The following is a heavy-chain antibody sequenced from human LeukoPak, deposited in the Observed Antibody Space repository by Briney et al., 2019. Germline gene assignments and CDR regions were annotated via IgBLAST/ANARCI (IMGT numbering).Heavy chain of an antibody. CDR1: GGSFSGYY. D-gene: IGHD6-19*01. V-gene: IGHV4-34*01. J-gene: IGHJ4*02. Sequence: SETLSLTCAVYGGSFSGYYWSWIRQPPGKGLEWIGEINHSGSTNYNPSLKSRVTISVDTSKNHFSLKLNSVTAADTAVYYCARGEAVAECLNWGQGTLVTVSS. CDR3: ARGEAVAECLN. CDR2: INHSGST.